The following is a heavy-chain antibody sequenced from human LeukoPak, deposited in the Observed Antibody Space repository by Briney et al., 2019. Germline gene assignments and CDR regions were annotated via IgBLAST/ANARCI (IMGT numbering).Heavy chain of an antibody. CDR3: ARGPYYYDSSGYYNYFDY. Sequence: SETLSLTCTVSGGSISSSSYYWGWIRQPPGKGLEWIGSIYYSGSTYYNPSLKSRVTISVDRSKNQFSLKLSSVTAADTAVYYCARGPYYYDSSGYYNYFDYWGQGTLVTVSS. D-gene: IGHD3-22*01. CDR1: GGSISSSSYY. V-gene: IGHV4-39*07. CDR2: IYYSGST. J-gene: IGHJ4*02.